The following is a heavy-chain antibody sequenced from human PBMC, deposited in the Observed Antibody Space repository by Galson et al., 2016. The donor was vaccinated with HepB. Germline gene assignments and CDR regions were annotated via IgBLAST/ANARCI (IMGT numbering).Heavy chain of an antibody. V-gene: IGHV6-1*01. CDR1: GDSVSSNTAA. CDR2: TYYRSKWYS. J-gene: IGHJ6*02. D-gene: IGHD4-17*01. CDR3: ARDDYGEDYAYYGMDV. Sequence: CAISGDSVSSNTAAWNWIRQSPSRGLEWLGRTYYRSKWYSEYAVSVESRITINADTSKNQLSLQLNSVTPGDTAVYYCARDDYGEDYAYYGMDVWGQGTTVTVS.